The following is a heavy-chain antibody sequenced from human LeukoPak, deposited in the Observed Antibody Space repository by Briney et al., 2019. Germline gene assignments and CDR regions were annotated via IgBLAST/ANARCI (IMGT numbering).Heavy chain of an antibody. V-gene: IGHV4-34*01. CDR1: GGSFSGYY. CDR3: ARGTTVTPLGLYQYYYYIDV. J-gene: IGHJ6*03. Sequence: SETLSLTCAVYGGSFSGYYWTWIRQPPGKGLEWIGEINHSGSTNYNSSLKSRVTISVDTPKNQFSLKLRSVTAADTPVYYCARGTTVTPLGLYQYYYYIDVWGKGTTVTVSS. D-gene: IGHD4-17*01. CDR2: INHSGST.